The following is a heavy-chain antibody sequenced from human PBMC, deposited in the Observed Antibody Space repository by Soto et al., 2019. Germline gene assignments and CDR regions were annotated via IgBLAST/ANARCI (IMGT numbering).Heavy chain of an antibody. Sequence: GESLKISCKGSAYSFTSYWISWVRQMPGKGLEWMGRIDPSDSYTNYSPSFHGHVTISADKSISTAYLQWNILKASDTAMYYCARPREAGKYYYGVDVWGQGTTVTVSS. CDR2: IDPSDSYT. CDR1: AYSFTSYW. J-gene: IGHJ6*02. D-gene: IGHD6-19*01. CDR3: ARPREAGKYYYGVDV. V-gene: IGHV5-10-1*01.